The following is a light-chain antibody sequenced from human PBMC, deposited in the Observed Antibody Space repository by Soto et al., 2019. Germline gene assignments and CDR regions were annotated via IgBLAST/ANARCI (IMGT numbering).Light chain of an antibody. V-gene: IGKV1-5*01. CDR2: DAC. CDR1: QSISSW. Sequence: DIQMTQSPSTLSASVGDRVTITCRASQSISSWLAWYQQRPGRAPEVLIYDACSLESGVPSRFSGSGSGTEFTLTISSLQPDDFATYYCQQYNSYPVTFGGGTKVEIK. CDR3: QQYNSYPVT. J-gene: IGKJ4*01.